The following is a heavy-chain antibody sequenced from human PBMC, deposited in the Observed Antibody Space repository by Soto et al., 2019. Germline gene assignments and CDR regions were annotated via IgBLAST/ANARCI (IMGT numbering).Heavy chain of an antibody. D-gene: IGHD1-26*01. Sequence: SETLSLTCTVSGGSISSGGYYWSWIRQHPGKGLEWIGYIYYSGSAYYNPSLKSRVTISVDTSKNTLYLQMNSLRAEDTAVYYCAKGSYRPHDYWGQGTLVTVS. J-gene: IGHJ4*02. CDR3: AKGSYRPHDY. CDR2: IYYSGSA. V-gene: IGHV4-31*03. CDR1: GGSISSGGYY.